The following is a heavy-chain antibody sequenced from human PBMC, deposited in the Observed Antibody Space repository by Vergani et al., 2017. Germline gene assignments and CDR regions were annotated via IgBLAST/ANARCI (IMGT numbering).Heavy chain of an antibody. CDR3: GGLAVVDY. V-gene: IGHV3-30*02. Sequence: QVQLVESGGGVVQPGGSLRLSCAASVFTFSNYDMHWARQAPGKGLEWVAFIRSDASNKYYGDSVKGRFTISRDNSKNTLYLQMNSLRAEDTAVYYCGGLAVVDYWGQGTLVTVSS. D-gene: IGHD3-16*01. J-gene: IGHJ4*02. CDR1: VFTFSNYD. CDR2: IRSDASNK.